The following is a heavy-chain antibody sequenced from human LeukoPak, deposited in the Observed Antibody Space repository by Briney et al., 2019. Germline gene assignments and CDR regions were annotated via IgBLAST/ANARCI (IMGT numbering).Heavy chain of an antibody. CDR2: TYSSGST. D-gene: IGHD3-22*01. J-gene: IGHJ5*02. V-gene: IGHV4-59*01. Sequence: SSETLSLTCTVSGGSISSNYCSWIRQPPGQGLEWIGYTYSSGSTNYNPSLKSRVIISVDTSKNQFSLKLNSVTAADTAVYYCARGGDYYDSSGLNWFDPWGQGALVTVSS. CDR1: GGSISSNY. CDR3: ARGGDYYDSSGLNWFDP.